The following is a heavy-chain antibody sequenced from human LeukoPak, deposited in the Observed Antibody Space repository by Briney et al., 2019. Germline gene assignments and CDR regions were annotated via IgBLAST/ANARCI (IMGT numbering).Heavy chain of an antibody. J-gene: IGHJ3*02. CDR3: ARDVALLGRDDAFDI. CDR1: GFTFSSYG. CDR2: IRYDGSNK. Sequence: GGSLRLSCAASGFTFSSYGMHWVRQAPGKGLEWVAFIRYDGSNKYYADSVKGRFTISRDNSKNTLYLQMNSLRAEDTAVYYCARDVALLGRDDAFDIWGQGTMVTVSS. V-gene: IGHV3-30*02.